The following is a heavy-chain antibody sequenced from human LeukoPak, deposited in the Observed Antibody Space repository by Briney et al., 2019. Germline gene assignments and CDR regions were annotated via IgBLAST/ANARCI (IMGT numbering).Heavy chain of an antibody. Sequence: GGSLRLSCAVSGFTFSSYWMTWVRQAPGKGLEWVAKIKQDESEKYYVDSVKGRFTTSRDNAKNSLYLQMQSLRAEDTAVYYCAREYRYYDSGSYYKPIDYWGQGTLVTVSS. CDR2: IKQDESEK. CDR1: GFTFSSYW. CDR3: AREYRYYDSGSYYKPIDY. D-gene: IGHD3-10*01. J-gene: IGHJ4*02. V-gene: IGHV3-7*01.